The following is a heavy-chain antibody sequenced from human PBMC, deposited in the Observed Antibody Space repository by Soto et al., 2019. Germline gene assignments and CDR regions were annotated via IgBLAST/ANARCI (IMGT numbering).Heavy chain of an antibody. CDR1: GYTFTSYG. V-gene: IGHV1-18*01. D-gene: IGHD3-9*01. Sequence: ASVKVSCKASGYTFTSYGISWVRPAPGQGLEWMGWISAYNGNTNYAQKLQGRVTMTKDTSTSTAYMELRSLPSDDTAVYYCAGSPDSLTGSTNFDYWGQGTLVTVSS. J-gene: IGHJ4*02. CDR2: ISAYNGNT. CDR3: AGSPDSLTGSTNFDY.